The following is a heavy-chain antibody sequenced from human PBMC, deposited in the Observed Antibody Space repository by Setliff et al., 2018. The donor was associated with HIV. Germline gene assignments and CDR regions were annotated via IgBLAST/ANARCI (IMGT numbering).Heavy chain of an antibody. CDR3: ARYALAVPGYHNAFDI. Sequence: GGSLRLSCAASGFSFSSYGMNWVRQAPGKGLEWVSYISSTSSNIYYVDSVEGRFTISRDNADNSLYLQMNSLRAEDTAVYYCARYALAVPGYHNAFDIWGQGILVTVSS. V-gene: IGHV3-48*01. D-gene: IGHD6-19*01. CDR2: ISSTSSNI. CDR1: GFSFSSYG. J-gene: IGHJ4*02.